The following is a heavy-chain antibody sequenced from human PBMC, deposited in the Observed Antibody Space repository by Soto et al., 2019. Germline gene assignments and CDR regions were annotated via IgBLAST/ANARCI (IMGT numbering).Heavy chain of an antibody. Sequence: EVQLLESGGGLVQPGWSLRLSCAASGFTFSSYAMSWVRQAPGKGLEWVSAISGSGGSTYYADSVKGRFTISRDNSKNTLYLQMNSLRAEDTAVYYCAKVSGVLKMSFAYWGQGTLVTVSS. CDR1: GFTFSSYA. D-gene: IGHD3-10*01. CDR2: ISGSGGST. V-gene: IGHV3-23*01. CDR3: AKVSGVLKMSFAY. J-gene: IGHJ4*02.